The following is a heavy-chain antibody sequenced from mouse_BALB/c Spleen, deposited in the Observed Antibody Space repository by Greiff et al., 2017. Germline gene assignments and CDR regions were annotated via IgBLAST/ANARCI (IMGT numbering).Heavy chain of an antibody. CDR3: ARSLYGYHYAMDY. CDR1: GFNIKDTY. D-gene: IGHD1-2*01. V-gene: IGHV14-3*02. Sequence: EVQLQQSGAELVKPGASVKLSCTASGFNIKDTYMHWVKQRPEQGLEWIGRIDPANGNTKYDPKFQGKATITADTSSNTAYLQLSSLTAEDTAVYYCARSLYGYHYAMDYWGQGTSVTVSS. J-gene: IGHJ4*01. CDR2: IDPANGNT.